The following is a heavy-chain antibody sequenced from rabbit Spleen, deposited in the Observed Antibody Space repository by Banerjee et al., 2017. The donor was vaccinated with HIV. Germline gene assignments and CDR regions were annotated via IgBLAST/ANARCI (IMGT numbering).Heavy chain of an antibody. CDR1: GFSFSSYYY. V-gene: IGHV1S40*01. Sequence: QSLEESGGDLVKPGASLTLTCTASGFSFSSYYYMCWVRQPPGKGLEWIGCAYTGSSGSTYYASWAKGRFTISKTSSTTVTLQMTSLTAADTATYFCARDRDGGGAGDGWDLWGPGTLVTVS. CDR3: ARDRDGGGAGDGWDL. CDR2: AYTGSSGST. D-gene: IGHD2-1*01. J-gene: IGHJ4*01.